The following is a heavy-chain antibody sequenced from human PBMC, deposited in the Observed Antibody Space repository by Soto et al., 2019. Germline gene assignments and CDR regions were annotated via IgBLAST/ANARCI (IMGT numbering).Heavy chain of an antibody. Sequence: GASVKVSYKASGGAFGRYSVSWLRHAPGQGLEWIGGVIPAFNTSNYSLKFQGRVAIFADLSTSTVFMELRSLRSEDTALYYCARGDEMTAVTIFEYWGQGTLVTVSS. D-gene: IGHD4-17*01. CDR1: GGAFGRYS. CDR2: VIPAFNTS. J-gene: IGHJ4*02. CDR3: ARGDEMTAVTIFEY. V-gene: IGHV1-69*13.